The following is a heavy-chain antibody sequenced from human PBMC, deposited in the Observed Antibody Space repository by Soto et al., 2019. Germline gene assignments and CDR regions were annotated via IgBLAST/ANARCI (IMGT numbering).Heavy chain of an antibody. Sequence: SETLSLTCSVSGGSMSTYCWSWIRQPPGKGLEWIGCIYNSGTTNYNPSLKSRVTISVDTSKNQFSLKLNSVTAADTAVYYCARHGDNWNYAVNCWGQGTLVTVSS. CDR3: ARHGDNWNYAVNC. D-gene: IGHD1-7*01. V-gene: IGHV4-59*08. CDR1: GGSMSTYC. CDR2: IYNSGTT. J-gene: IGHJ4*02.